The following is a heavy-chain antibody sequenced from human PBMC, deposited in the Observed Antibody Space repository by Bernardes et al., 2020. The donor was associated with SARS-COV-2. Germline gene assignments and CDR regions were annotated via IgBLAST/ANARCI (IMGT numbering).Heavy chain of an antibody. CDR2: IYYSGST. J-gene: IGHJ6*02. V-gene: IGHV4-59*08. CDR1: GGSISSYY. D-gene: IGHD3-10*01. CDR3: ARHPHYGSGRYYGGPSQDYGMDV. Sequence: SETLSLTCTVSGGSISSYYWSWIRQPPGKGLEWIGYIYYSGSTNYNPSLKSRVTISVDTSKNQFSLKLSSVTAADTAVYYCARHPHYGSGRYYGGPSQDYGMDVWVQGTTVTVSS.